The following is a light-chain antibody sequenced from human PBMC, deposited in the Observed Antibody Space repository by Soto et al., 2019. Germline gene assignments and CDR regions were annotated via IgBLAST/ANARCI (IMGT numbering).Light chain of an antibody. Sequence: PGARATLSCRASQNVRTYLAWYQQKPGQAPRLLIYDASKRATGIPARFSGSGSGTDFTLTISSLEPEDFAVYYCQQRSTPFTFGPGTKV. J-gene: IGKJ3*01. CDR2: DAS. V-gene: IGKV3-11*01. CDR1: QNVRTY. CDR3: QQRSTPFT.